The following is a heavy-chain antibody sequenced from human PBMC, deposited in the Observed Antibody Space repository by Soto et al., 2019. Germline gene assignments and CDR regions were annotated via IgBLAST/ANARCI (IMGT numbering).Heavy chain of an antibody. J-gene: IGHJ6*02. CDR2: IIPIFGTA. D-gene: IGHD3-16*01. CDR1: GGTFSSYA. Sequence: QVQLVQSGAEVKKPGSSVKVSCKASGGTFSSYAISWVRQAPGQGLEWMGGIIPIFGTANYAQKFQGRVTITADESTITAYMELSSLRSEDTAVYYCARDPGERGYGDYYYYGMDVWGQGTTVTVSS. CDR3: ARDPGERGYGDYYYYGMDV. V-gene: IGHV1-69*01.